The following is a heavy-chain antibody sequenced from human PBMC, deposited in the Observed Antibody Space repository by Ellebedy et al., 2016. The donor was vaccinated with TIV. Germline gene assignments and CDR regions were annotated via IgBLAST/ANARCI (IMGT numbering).Heavy chain of an antibody. J-gene: IGHJ4*02. Sequence: GESLKISCAASGFTFGSCAMSWVRQAPGKGLEWVSSISGNGGCTIYADSVKGRFTISRDNSKITLYLQMNSLRAEDTAIYYCAKNMRTVTTTIDYWGQGTLVTVSS. D-gene: IGHD4-17*01. CDR1: GFTFGSCA. CDR2: ISGNGGCT. CDR3: AKNMRTVTTTIDY. V-gene: IGHV3-23*01.